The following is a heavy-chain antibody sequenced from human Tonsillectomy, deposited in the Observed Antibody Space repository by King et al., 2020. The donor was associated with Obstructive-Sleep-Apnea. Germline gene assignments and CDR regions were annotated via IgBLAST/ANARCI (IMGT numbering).Heavy chain of an antibody. D-gene: IGHD3-9*01. V-gene: IGHV3-9*01. CDR2: ISWNSGSI. J-gene: IGHJ4*02. Sequence: VQLVESGGGLVQPGRSLRLSCAASGFTFDDYAMHWVRQAPGKGLEWVSGISWNSGSIAYASSVKGRFTISRDNAKNSLYLQMNSLRAEDTAFYYCAKATYYDILTGPLNYWGQGTLVTVSS. CDR3: AKATYYDILTGPLNY. CDR1: GFTFDDYA.